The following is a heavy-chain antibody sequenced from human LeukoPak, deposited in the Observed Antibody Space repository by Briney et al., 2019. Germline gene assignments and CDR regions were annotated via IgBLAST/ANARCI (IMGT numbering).Heavy chain of an antibody. CDR3: AREPTTYYYYYGMDV. J-gene: IGHJ6*02. V-gene: IGHV1-69*13. CDR1: GGTFSSYA. CDR2: IIPIFGTA. D-gene: IGHD1-1*01. Sequence: SVKVSCKASGGTFSSYAISWVRQAPGQGLERMGGIIPIFGTANYAQKFQGRVTITADESTSTAYMELSSLRSEDTAVYYCAREPTTYYYYYGMDVWGQGTTVTVSS.